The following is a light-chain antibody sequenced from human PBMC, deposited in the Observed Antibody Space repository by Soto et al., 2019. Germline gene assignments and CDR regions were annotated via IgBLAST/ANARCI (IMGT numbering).Light chain of an antibody. CDR3: HQALT. J-gene: IGKJ4*01. CDR1: QTVSSYY. CDR2: GAA. Sequence: VLTQSPAPLSLSPGGRAILSCRASQTVSSYYLSWYQKKPGQPPRLLIYGAATRATGAPDRVSGSGSGAGFTLTISSLQPEDFAVYYCHQALTFGGGTTVE. V-gene: IGKV3D-7*01.